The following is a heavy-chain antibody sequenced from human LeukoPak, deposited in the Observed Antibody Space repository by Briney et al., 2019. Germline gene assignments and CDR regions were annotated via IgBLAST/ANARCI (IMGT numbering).Heavy chain of an antibody. CDR1: GGSVSRDY. Sequence: PSETLSLTCTVSGGSVSRDYWSWIRQPPGKGLEWIGYVSYSGSTNYNPSLKSRVTISVDTSKNQFSLKLSSVTAADTAVYYCARNKGYDNHLYYFDYWGQGTLVTVSS. CDR3: ARNKGYDNHLYYFDY. CDR2: VSYSGST. V-gene: IGHV4-59*02. D-gene: IGHD5-12*01. J-gene: IGHJ4*02.